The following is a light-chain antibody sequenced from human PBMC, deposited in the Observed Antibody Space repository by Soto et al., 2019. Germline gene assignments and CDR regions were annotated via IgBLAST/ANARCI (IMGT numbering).Light chain of an antibody. V-gene: IGKV1-33*01. Sequence: DIQMTQSPSSLSASVGDRVTISCQASQDIGNFLNWYKQKPGKAPKLLLYVASSLQTGVPPRFSGSGSGTDSSFTISSLQPEAIATYDCQQFDDVPYSLGQGTKLSI. CDR2: VAS. CDR1: QDIGNF. J-gene: IGKJ2*03. CDR3: QQFDDVPYS.